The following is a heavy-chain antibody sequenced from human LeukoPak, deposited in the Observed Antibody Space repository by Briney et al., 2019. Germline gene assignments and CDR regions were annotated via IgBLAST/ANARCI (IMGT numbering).Heavy chain of an antibody. D-gene: IGHD2-21*02. CDR3: ARQGWEEMAYCGCDCYSDY. CDR1: GGSVSSSTYY. Sequence: SETLSLTCSVSGGSVSSSTYYWGWIRQPPGRGLEWIGYISYSGSTNYNPSLNSRVTISVDTSKNQFSLKLSSVTAADTAVYYCARQGWEEMAYCGCDCYSDYWGQGTLVTVSS. CDR2: ISYSGST. V-gene: IGHV4-61*05. J-gene: IGHJ4*02.